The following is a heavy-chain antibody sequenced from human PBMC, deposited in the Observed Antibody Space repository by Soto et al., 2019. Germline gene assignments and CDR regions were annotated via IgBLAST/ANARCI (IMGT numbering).Heavy chain of an antibody. D-gene: IGHD4-17*01. CDR1: GFPFDDFA. V-gene: IGHV3-49*04. J-gene: IGHJ4*02. CDR2: IRNQSYQETT. Sequence: GGSLRLSCTGSGFPFDDFAINWVRQAPGKGLEWVGLIRNQSYQETTEYAAAVKGRFIISRDNSKKTLYLEMNSLRAEDTAVYYCARAGGTTVTGLWHFDSWGQGTLVTVSS. CDR3: ARAGGTTVTGLWHFDS.